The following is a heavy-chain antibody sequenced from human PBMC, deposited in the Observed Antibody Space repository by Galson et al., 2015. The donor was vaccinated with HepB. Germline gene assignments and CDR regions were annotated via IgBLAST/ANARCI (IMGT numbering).Heavy chain of an antibody. CDR3: VREGYGDSSFDY. CDR1: GFTFSSYW. CDR2: INTDGSIT. J-gene: IGHJ4*02. D-gene: IGHD4-17*01. Sequence: SLRLSCAASGFTFSSYWMYWVRQAPGKGPVWVSYINTDGSITTYADSVKGRLTVSRDNAKNTLYLQMNSLRAEDTAVYYCVREGYGDSSFDYWGQGTLVTVSS. V-gene: IGHV3-74*03.